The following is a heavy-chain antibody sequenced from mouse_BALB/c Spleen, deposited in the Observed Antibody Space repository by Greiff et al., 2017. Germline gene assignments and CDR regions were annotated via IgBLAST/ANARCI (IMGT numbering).Heavy chain of an antibody. CDR1: GFSLSTSGMG. CDR3: ARYDYDGMDY. D-gene: IGHD2-4*01. V-gene: IGHV8-12*01. J-gene: IGHJ4*01. Sequence: QVQLKESGPGILQPSQTLSLTCSFSGFSLSTSGMGVSWIRQPSGKGLEWLAHIYWDDDKRYNPSLKSRLTISKDTSSNQVFLKITSVDTADTATYYCARYDYDGMDYWGQGTSVTVSS. CDR2: IYWDDDK.